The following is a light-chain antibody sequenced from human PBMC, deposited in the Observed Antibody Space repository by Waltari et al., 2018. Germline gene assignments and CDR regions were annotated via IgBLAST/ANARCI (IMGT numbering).Light chain of an antibody. CDR2: WAS. CDR3: QQYYSTLTWT. Sequence: DIVMTQSPDSLAVSLGERATINCKSSQRVLSSSNNKNYLAWYQQKPGQPPKLLIYWASTRESGVPDRFSGSGSGTDFTLTISSLQAEDVAVYYCQQYYSTLTWTFGQGTKVEIK. V-gene: IGKV4-1*01. J-gene: IGKJ1*01. CDR1: QRVLSSSNNKNY.